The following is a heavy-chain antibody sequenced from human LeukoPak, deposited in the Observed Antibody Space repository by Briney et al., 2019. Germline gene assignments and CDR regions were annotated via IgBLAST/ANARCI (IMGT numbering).Heavy chain of an antibody. CDR3: ARDSSAMFDY. CDR2: TYFRSKWYN. Sequence: SQTLSLTCAVSGDSVSSNSAAWHWIRQSPSRGLEWLGRTYFRSKWYNDYAISVKGRITINPDTSKNQFSLQLNSVTPDDTAVYYCARDSSAMFDYWGQGTLVTVSS. CDR1: GDSVSSNSAA. J-gene: IGHJ4*02. D-gene: IGHD2-2*01. V-gene: IGHV6-1*01.